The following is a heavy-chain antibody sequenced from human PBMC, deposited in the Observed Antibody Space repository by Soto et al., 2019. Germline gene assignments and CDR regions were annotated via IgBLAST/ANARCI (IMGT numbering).Heavy chain of an antibody. CDR2: IYHSGST. D-gene: IGHD1-1*01. J-gene: IGHJ6*03. CDR3: ARRTTTLLNYYYMDV. Sequence: QVQLQESGPGLVKPSETLSLTCTVSGGSINNYYWSWIRQPPGKGLEWIGHIYHSGSTNYNPSLTSRVTISVDTSKNQFSLKLYSVTAADTAVFYCARRTTTLLNYYYMDVWGKGTTVTVSS. CDR1: GGSINNYY. V-gene: IGHV4-59*08.